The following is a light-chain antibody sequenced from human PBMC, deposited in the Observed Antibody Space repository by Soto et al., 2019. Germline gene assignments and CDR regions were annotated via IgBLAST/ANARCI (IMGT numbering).Light chain of an antibody. CDR1: QSVYSY. J-gene: IGKJ4*01. CDR3: QHRSNWPPYT. CDR2: DAS. V-gene: IGKV3-11*01. Sequence: ETVLTQSPATLSLSPGERATLSCRASQSVYSYLAWYQQKPGQAPRLLIYDASTRATGIPARFSGSGSGTDFTLTISSLEPEDFAVYYCQHRSNWPPYTFGGGTKVEIK.